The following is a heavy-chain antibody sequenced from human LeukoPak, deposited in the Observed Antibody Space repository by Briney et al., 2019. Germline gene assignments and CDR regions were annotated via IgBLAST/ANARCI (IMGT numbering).Heavy chain of an antibody. CDR3: AKVSSSWYFY. CDR2: ISGSGGST. Sequence: GGSLRLSCAASGSTLSSYAMSWVRQAPGKGLEWVSAISGSGGSTYYADSVKGRFTISRDNSKNTLYLQMSSLRAEDTAVYYCAKVSSSWYFYWGQGTLVTVPS. CDR1: GSTLSSYA. V-gene: IGHV3-23*01. J-gene: IGHJ4*02. D-gene: IGHD6-13*01.